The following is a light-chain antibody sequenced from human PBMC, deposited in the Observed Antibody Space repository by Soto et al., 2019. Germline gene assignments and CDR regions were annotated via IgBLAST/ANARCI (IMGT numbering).Light chain of an antibody. CDR3: QQFHSFSRT. J-gene: IGKJ1*01. Sequence: DIQMTQSPSTLSASVGDRVTITCRASQNINSWLALYQQKPGKAPNLLIYDASTLESGVPSRFSGSGSGTEFTLTISRLQPEDFATYSCQQFHSFSRTFGQGTKLEV. CDR2: DAS. CDR1: QNINSW. V-gene: IGKV1-5*01.